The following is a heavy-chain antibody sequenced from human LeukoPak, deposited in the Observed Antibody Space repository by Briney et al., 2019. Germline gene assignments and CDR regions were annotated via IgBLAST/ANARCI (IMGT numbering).Heavy chain of an antibody. J-gene: IGHJ4*02. CDR1: GFTVSSNY. V-gene: IGHV3-53*01. D-gene: IGHD2-21*02. CDR3: ARDRGDHRGGGFDY. CDR2: IYSGGST. Sequence: GGSLRLSCAASGFTVSSNYMSWVRQAPGKELEWVSVIYSGGSTYYADSVKGRFTISRDNSKNTLYLQMNSLRAEDTAVYYCARDRGDHRGGGFDYWGQGTLVTVSS.